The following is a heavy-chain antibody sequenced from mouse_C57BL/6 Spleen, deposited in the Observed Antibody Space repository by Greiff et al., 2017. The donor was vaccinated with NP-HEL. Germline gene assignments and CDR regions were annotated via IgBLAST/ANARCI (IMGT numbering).Heavy chain of an antibody. D-gene: IGHD1-1*01. V-gene: IGHV1-39*01. Sequence: VQLKQSGPELVKPGASVKISCKASGYSFTDYNMNWVKQSNGKSLEWIGVINPNYGTTSYNQKFKGKATLTVDQSSSTAYMQLNSLTSEDSAVYYCARGTTVVESYYFDYWGQGTTLTVSS. CDR1: GYSFTDYN. CDR2: INPNYGTT. J-gene: IGHJ2*01. CDR3: ARGTTVVESYYFDY.